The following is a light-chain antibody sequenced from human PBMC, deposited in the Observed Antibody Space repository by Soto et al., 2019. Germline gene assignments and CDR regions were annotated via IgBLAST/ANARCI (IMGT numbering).Light chain of an antibody. Sequence: ESVLTQSPSSLSLTTGERATLSCRASQSVSRYLAWYQQKPGQAPRLLIYDASNRATGIPARFSGSGSGTDFTLTISRLETEDFAVYYCQQRSNWPITFGQGSKVDI. CDR1: QSVSRY. V-gene: IGKV3-11*01. J-gene: IGKJ1*01. CDR2: DAS. CDR3: QQRSNWPIT.